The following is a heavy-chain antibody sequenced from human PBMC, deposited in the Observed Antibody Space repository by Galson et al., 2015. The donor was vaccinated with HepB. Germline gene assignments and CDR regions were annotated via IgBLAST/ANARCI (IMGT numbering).Heavy chain of an antibody. CDR2: MNPNSGNT. Sequence: SVKVSCKASGYTFTSYDINWVRQATGQGLEWMGWMNPNSGNTGYAQKFQGRVTMTRNTSISTAYMELSSLRSEDTAVYYCARSSVGLLWFGRNAFDVWGQGTMVTVSS. CDR3: ARSSVGLLWFGRNAFDV. CDR1: GYTFTSYD. D-gene: IGHD3-10*01. J-gene: IGHJ3*01. V-gene: IGHV1-8*01.